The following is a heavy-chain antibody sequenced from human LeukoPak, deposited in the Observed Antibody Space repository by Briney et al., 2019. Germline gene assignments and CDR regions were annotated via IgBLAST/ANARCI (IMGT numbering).Heavy chain of an antibody. D-gene: IGHD6-13*01. CDR2: INHSGST. CDR1: GGSFSGYY. Sequence: SETLSLTCAVYGGSFSGYYWSWIRQPPGKGLEWIGEINHSGSTNYNPSLKSRVTISVDTSKNQFSLKLSSVTAADTAVYYCARGGGDRIAAARDFDYWGQGTLVTVSS. CDR3: ARGGGDRIAAARDFDY. J-gene: IGHJ4*02. V-gene: IGHV4-34*01.